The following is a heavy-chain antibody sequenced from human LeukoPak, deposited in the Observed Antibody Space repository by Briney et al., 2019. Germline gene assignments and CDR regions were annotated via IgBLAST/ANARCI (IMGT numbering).Heavy chain of an antibody. Sequence: PGGSLRLSCAASGFTFSSYEMNWVRQAPGKGLEWVSYISSSGSTIYYADSVKGRFTISRDNAKNSLYLQMNSLRAEDTAVYYCAREDWSYSGHPLDYWGQGSLVTVSS. CDR2: ISSSGSTI. D-gene: IGHD1-26*01. J-gene: IGHJ4*02. V-gene: IGHV3-48*03. CDR3: AREDWSYSGHPLDY. CDR1: GFTFSSYE.